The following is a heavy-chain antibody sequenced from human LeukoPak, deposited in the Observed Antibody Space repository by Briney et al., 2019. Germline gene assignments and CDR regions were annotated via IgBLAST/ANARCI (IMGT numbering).Heavy chain of an antibody. CDR1: GGSISSSSNY. D-gene: IGHD3-3*01. CDR2: IYYSGST. J-gene: IGHJ4*02. CDR3: ARITIFGVVIIPFDY. V-gene: IGHV4-39*01. Sequence: PSETLSLTCTVSGGSISSSSNYWGWIRQPPGKGLEWIGSIYYSGSTYYNPSLKSRVTISVDTSKNQFSLKLSSVTAADTAVYYCARITIFGVVIIPFDYWGQGTLVTVSS.